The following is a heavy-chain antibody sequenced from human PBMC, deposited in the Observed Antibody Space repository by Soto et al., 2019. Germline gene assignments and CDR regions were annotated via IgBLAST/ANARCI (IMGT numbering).Heavy chain of an antibody. Sequence: SVKVSCKASGGTFSSYAISWVRQAPGQGLEWMGGIIPIFGTANYAQKFQGRVTITADESTSTAYMELSSLRSEDTAVYYCARAADSGIYYGSFDYWGQRTLVTVSS. CDR3: ARAADSGIYYGSFDY. D-gene: IGHD1-26*01. V-gene: IGHV1-69*13. CDR2: IIPIFGTA. J-gene: IGHJ4*02. CDR1: GGTFSSYA.